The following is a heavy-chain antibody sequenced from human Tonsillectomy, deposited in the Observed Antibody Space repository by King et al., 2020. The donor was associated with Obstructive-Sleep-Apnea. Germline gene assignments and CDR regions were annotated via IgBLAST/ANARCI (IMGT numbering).Heavy chain of an antibody. CDR1: GGSISSRSYY. Sequence: QLQESGPGLVKPSETLSLTCSVSGGSISSRSYYWGWIRQPPGKGLEWIGSICYGGGTYYNPSLKSRVTISIDTSKNQFSLNLSSLTAADTAVYYCARRTVFDYWGQGTLVTVSS. CDR2: ICYGGGT. V-gene: IGHV4-39*01. J-gene: IGHJ4*02. CDR3: ARRTVFDY.